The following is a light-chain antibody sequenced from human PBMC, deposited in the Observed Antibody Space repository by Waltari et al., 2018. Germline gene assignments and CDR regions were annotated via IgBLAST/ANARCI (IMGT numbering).Light chain of an antibody. CDR2: KIS. CDR3: MQTTHWPRT. J-gene: IGKJ2*01. V-gene: IGKV2-30*02. CDR1: QSLVHSDGKTY. Sequence: DGVMTQSPLSLSVTLEQPASISCKSSQSLVHSDGKTYLNWFHQRPGQSPRRLIYKISNRESGVPDRFSGSGSGTDFTLTINRVEAEDVGVYYCMQTTHWPRTFGQGTKLEIK.